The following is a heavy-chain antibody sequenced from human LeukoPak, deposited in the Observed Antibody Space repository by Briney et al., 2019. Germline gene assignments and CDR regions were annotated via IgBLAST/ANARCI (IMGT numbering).Heavy chain of an antibody. V-gene: IGHV3-30*18. Sequence: PGGSLRLSCAHSGFTFSSYVMHWVRQAPGKGLEWMADISYDGTNKYYADSVKGRFTISRDNSKNTLYLQMNSLRAEDTAVYYCAKDLNYDFWSGLGNWGQGTLVTVSS. CDR1: GFTFSSYV. CDR2: ISYDGTNK. D-gene: IGHD3-3*01. J-gene: IGHJ4*02. CDR3: AKDLNYDFWSGLGN.